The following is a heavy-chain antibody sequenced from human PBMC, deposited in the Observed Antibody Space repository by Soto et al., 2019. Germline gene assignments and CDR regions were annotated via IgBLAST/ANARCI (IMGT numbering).Heavy chain of an antibody. D-gene: IGHD3-16*02. CDR3: AREDYDYVWGSYRLGY. J-gene: IGHJ4*02. V-gene: IGHV1-3*01. CDR2: INAGNGNT. Sequence: QVQLVQSGAEVKKPGASVKVSCKASGYTFTSYAMHWVRQAPGQRLEWMGWINAGNGNTKYSQKFQGRVTITRDTSASTAYMELSSLRSEDTAVYYWAREDYDYVWGSYRLGYWGQGTLVTVSS. CDR1: GYTFTSYA.